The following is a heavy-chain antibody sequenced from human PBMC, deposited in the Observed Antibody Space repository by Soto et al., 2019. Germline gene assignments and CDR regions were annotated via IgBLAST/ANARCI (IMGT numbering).Heavy chain of an antibody. D-gene: IGHD2-15*01. CDR3: AGEVVAATEEDYYYGMDV. J-gene: IGHJ6*02. V-gene: IGHV4-39*01. CDR2: IYYSGST. CDR1: GGSISSSSYY. Sequence: PSETLSLTCTVSGGSISSSSYYWGWIRQPPGKGLEWIGSIYYSGSTYYNPSLKSRVTISVDTSKNQFSLKLSSVTAADTAVYYCAGEVVAATEEDYYYGMDVWGQGTTVTVSS.